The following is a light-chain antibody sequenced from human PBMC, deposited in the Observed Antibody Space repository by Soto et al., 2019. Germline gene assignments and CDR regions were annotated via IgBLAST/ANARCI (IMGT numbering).Light chain of an antibody. J-gene: IGKJ4*01. Sequence: EIVMTQSPATLSVSPGERATLSCRASQSIGSNLAWYLQKPGQGPRLLIFGASTRATGIPARFSGSGSGTEFTLTISTLQSEDVAVYHCQQYHSWPLTVGGGTKVDIK. CDR1: QSIGSN. CDR2: GAS. CDR3: QQYHSWPLT. V-gene: IGKV3-15*01.